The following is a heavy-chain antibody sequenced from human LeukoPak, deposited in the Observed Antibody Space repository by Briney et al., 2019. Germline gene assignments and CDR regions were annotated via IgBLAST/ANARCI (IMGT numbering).Heavy chain of an antibody. J-gene: IGHJ6*02. Sequence: ASVKVSCKASGYTFTSYGISWVRQAPGQGLEWMGWISAYNGNTNYAQKLQGRVTMTTDTSTSTAYMELRSLRSDDTAVYYCARDGGFGGSYYRGYYYYGMDVWGQGTTVTVSS. CDR1: GYTFTSYG. V-gene: IGHV1-18*01. CDR2: ISAYNGNT. CDR3: ARDGGFGGSYYRGYYYYGMDV. D-gene: IGHD1-26*01.